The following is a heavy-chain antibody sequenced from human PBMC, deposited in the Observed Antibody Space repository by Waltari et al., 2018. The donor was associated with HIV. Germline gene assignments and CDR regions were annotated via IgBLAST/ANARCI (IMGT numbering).Heavy chain of an antibody. Sequence: QVQLQESGPGLVKPSPTLSLTCTVPGGPISSGGYYWRLTPPHPAQGLEWNGYIYYSGSTYYNPSLKSRVTISVDTSKNQFSLKLSSVTAADTAVYYCARDKRDITMVRGVTPYGMDVWGQGTTVTVSS. J-gene: IGHJ6*02. D-gene: IGHD3-10*01. CDR3: ARDKRDITMVRGVTPYGMDV. CDR1: GGPISSGGYY. V-gene: IGHV4-31*03. CDR2: IYYSGST.